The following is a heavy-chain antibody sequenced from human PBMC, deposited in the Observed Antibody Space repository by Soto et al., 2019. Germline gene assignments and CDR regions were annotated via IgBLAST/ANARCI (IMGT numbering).Heavy chain of an antibody. CDR1: GYAFTSYG. J-gene: IGHJ4*02. CDR2: SAPHSGRT. D-gene: IGHD3-10*01. V-gene: IGHV1-18*04. CDR3: ARAATGSYHSAY. Sequence: QVQLVQSGPEVKNPGASVRVSCMTSGYAFTSYGVNWVRQVPGQGLEWMGWSAPHSGRTTYLPKFQGRVTITADPSTNTAYMELTSLSSDDTGIYFCARAATGSYHSAYWGQGTVVTVSA.